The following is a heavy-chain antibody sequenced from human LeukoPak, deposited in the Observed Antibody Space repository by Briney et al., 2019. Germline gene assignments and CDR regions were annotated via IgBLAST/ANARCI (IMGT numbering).Heavy chain of an antibody. J-gene: IGHJ4*02. CDR2: IDPIDSYT. Sequence: GESLKISCKGSGYSFTSYWISWVRQMPAKGLEWMGRIDPIDSYTNYSPSFQGHVTISADNSISTAYLQWSSLKASDTAMYYCARLWFGELLDPNWGQGTLVTVSS. D-gene: IGHD3-10*01. V-gene: IGHV5-10-1*01. CDR1: GYSFTSYW. CDR3: ARLWFGELLDPN.